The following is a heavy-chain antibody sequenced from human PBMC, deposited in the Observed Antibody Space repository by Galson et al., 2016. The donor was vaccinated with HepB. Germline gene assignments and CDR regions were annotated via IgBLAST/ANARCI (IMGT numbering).Heavy chain of an antibody. J-gene: IGHJ6*02. V-gene: IGHV3-30*03. CDR1: GFTVNSYG. CDR2: MSYDGSTK. Sequence: LRLSCAASGFTVNSYGVHWVRQTPGKRLEWMAVMSYDGSTKKYADSVKGRFTISRDNSKNTVYLQMNRLRPEDTAVYYCAREVHSDDFWSGYTLSYYDMDVWGQGTAVTVPS. CDR3: AREVHSDDFWSGYTLSYYDMDV. D-gene: IGHD3-3*01.